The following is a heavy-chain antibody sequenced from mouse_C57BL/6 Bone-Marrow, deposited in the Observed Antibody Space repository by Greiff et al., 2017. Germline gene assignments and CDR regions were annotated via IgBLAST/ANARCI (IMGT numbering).Heavy chain of an antibody. CDR2: ISSGGSYT. J-gene: IGHJ4*01. V-gene: IGHV5-6*01. D-gene: IGHD2-4*01. Sequence: EVKVVESGGDLVKPGGSLKLSCAASGFTFSSYGMSWVRQTPDKRLEWVATISSGGSYTYYPDSVKGRFTISRDNAKNTLYLQMSSQKSEDTAMYYCARPYDYDDGYYYAMDYWGQGTSVTVSS. CDR1: GFTFSSYG. CDR3: ARPYDYDDGYYYAMDY.